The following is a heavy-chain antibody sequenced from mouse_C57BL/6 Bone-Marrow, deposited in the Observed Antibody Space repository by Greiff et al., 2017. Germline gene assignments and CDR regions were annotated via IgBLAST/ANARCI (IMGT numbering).Heavy chain of an antibody. CDR2: IYPRSGNT. CDR3: ARFTTVVAPHAMDY. J-gene: IGHJ4*01. CDR1: GYTFTSYG. D-gene: IGHD1-1*01. V-gene: IGHV1-81*01. Sequence: LVESGAELARPGASVKLSCKASGYTFTSYGISWVKQRTGQGLEWIGEIYPRSGNTYYNEKFKGKATLTADKSSSTAYMELRSLTSEDSAVYFCARFTTVVAPHAMDYWGQGTSVTVSS.